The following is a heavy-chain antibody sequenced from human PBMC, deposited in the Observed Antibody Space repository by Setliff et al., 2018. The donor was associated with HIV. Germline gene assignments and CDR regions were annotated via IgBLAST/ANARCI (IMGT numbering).Heavy chain of an antibody. D-gene: IGHD2-2*01. CDR1: GDSISRYS. V-gene: IGHV4-4*09. Sequence: LSLTCTVSGDSISRYSWNWIRQPPGKGLEWIGYVYSNGETYYNPSLKSRVTMSTDTSKNQFSLNLNSATAADTAVYFCARRALQDSTITSSNWFDSWGQGTLVTVS. J-gene: IGHJ5*01. CDR3: ARRALQDSTITSSNWFDS. CDR2: VYSNGET.